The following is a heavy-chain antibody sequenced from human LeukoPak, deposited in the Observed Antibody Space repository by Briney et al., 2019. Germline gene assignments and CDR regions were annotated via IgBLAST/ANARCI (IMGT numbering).Heavy chain of an antibody. J-gene: IGHJ4*02. CDR3: AKGGVVVVAATYFDY. D-gene: IGHD2-15*01. Sequence: PGRSLRLSCAASGFTFDDYAMHWVRQAPGKDLEWVSGISWNSGSIGYADSVKGRFTISRDNAKNSLYLQMNSLRAEDMALYYCAKGGVVVVAATYFDYWGQGTLVTVSS. CDR2: ISWNSGSI. V-gene: IGHV3-9*03. CDR1: GFTFDDYA.